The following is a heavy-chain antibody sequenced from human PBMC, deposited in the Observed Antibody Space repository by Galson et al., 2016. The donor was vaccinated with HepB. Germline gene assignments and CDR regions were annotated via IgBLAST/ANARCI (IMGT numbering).Heavy chain of an antibody. V-gene: IGHV1-69*04. CDR3: ARDAVAVAATLHFYHYGMDV. D-gene: IGHD2-15*01. CDR2: SIPILGMA. CDR1: GDTFSSNA. J-gene: IGHJ6*02. Sequence: SVKVSCKASGDTFSSNAFSWVRQAPGQGLEWMGRSIPILGMANYAQKFQGRVTITADKSTITVYMERSRRRSEDRAVYYCARDAVAVAATLHFYHYGMDVWGQGTTVTVSS.